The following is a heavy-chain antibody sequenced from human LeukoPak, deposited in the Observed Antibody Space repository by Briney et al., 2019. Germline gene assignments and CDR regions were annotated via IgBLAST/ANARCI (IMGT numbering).Heavy chain of an antibody. CDR2: IYHSGST. CDR3: ARDYDIGYAGY. CDR1: GGSISSGGYS. Sequence: SETLSLTCAVSGGSISSGGYSWSWIRQPPGKGLEWIGYIYHSGSTYYNPSLKSRVTLSEDTSKNQFSLKLSSVTAAETAVYYCARDYDIGYAGYWGQGTLVTVSS. D-gene: IGHD5-12*01. J-gene: IGHJ4*02. V-gene: IGHV4-30-2*01.